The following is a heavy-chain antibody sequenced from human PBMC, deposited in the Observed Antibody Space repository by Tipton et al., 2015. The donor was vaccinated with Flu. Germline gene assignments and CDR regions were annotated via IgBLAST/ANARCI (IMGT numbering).Heavy chain of an antibody. V-gene: IGHV3-11*01. CDR2: ISSSGSTI. CDR1: GFTFSDYY. CDR3: ARDHPPSITVLGEITDYFGMGV. J-gene: IGHJ6*02. D-gene: IGHD3-3*01. Sequence: SLRLSCAASGFTFSDYYMSWIRQAPGKGLEWLSHISSSGSTINYADSVKGRFTISRDNAKNSLYLQVNSLRVEDTAEYYCARDHPPSITVLGEITDYFGMGVWGQGTTVTVSS.